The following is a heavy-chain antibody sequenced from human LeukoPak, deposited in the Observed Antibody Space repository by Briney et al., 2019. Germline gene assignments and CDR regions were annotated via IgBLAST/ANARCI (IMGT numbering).Heavy chain of an antibody. D-gene: IGHD3-3*01. Sequence: SGTLSLTCAVSGGSISSYYWSWIRQPAGKGLEWIGRIYTSGSTNYNPSLKSRVTMSVDTSKNQFSLKLSSVTAADTAVYYCARSYFWNYYFDYWGQGTLVTVSS. CDR3: ARSYFWNYYFDY. V-gene: IGHV4-4*07. CDR2: IYTSGST. J-gene: IGHJ4*02. CDR1: GGSISSYY.